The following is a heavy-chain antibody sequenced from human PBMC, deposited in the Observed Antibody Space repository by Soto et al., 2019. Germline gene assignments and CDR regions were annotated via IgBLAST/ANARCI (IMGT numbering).Heavy chain of an antibody. CDR1: GFTFTSSA. Sequence: ASVKVSCKASGFTFTSSAMQWVRQARGQGLEWMGWISAYNGNTNYAQKLQGRVTMTTDTSTSTAYMELRSLRSDDTAVYYCARAGGWYDFDYWGQGTLVTVSS. V-gene: IGHV1-18*01. D-gene: IGHD6-19*01. CDR3: ARAGGWYDFDY. J-gene: IGHJ4*02. CDR2: ISAYNGNT.